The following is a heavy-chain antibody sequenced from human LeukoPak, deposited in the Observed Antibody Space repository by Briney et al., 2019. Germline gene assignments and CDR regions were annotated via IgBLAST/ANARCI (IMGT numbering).Heavy chain of an antibody. V-gene: IGHV3-9*01. CDR3: AKDMTRDVDTAPGDD. D-gene: IGHD5-18*01. CDR2: ISWNSGSI. CDR1: GFTFDDYA. J-gene: IGHJ4*02. Sequence: GGSLRLSCAASGFTFDDYAMHWVRQAPGKGLEWVSGISWNSGSIGYADSVKGRFTISRDNAKNSLYLQMNSLRAEDTALYYCAKDMTRDVDTAPGDDWGQGTLVTVSS.